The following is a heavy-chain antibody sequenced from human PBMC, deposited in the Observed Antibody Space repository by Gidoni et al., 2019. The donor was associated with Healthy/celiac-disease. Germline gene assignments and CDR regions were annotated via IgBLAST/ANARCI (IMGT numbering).Heavy chain of an antibody. CDR2: INHSGST. Sequence: QVQLQQWGAGLLKPSETLSLTCAVYGGSFSGYYWSWIRQPPGKGLEWIGEINHSGSTNYNPSLKSRVTISVDTSKNQFSLKLSSVTAADTAVYYCARRNVWGSYRIDYWGQGTLVTVSS. D-gene: IGHD3-16*02. CDR3: ARRNVWGSYRIDY. J-gene: IGHJ4*02. V-gene: IGHV4-34*01. CDR1: GGSFSGYY.